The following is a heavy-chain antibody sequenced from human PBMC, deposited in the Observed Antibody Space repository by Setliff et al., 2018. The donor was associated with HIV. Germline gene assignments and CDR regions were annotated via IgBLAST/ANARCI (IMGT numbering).Heavy chain of an antibody. CDR3: ARDIGITTTGKGWFEP. D-gene: IGHD1-1*01. J-gene: IGHJ5*02. V-gene: IGHV1-2*02. CDR1: GYTFTDYY. CDR2: VNPKFGGT. Sequence: ASVKVSCKASGYTFTDYYFHWVRQAPGQGLEWMGWVNPKFGGTLYAQKFRGRVTMTRDMSINTVYLELSSLSSDDTAVYYCARDIGITTTGKGWFEPWGQGTQVTVSS.